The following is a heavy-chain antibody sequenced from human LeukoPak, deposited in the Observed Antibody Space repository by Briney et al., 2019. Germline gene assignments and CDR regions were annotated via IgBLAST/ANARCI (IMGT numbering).Heavy chain of an antibody. CDR1: GFTFSAYW. CDR2: VKYDGSTT. Sequence: PGGSLRLSCAASGFTFSAYWMHWVRQAPGKGLVWVSRVKYDGSTTTYADSVKGRFTISRDNAKNILYLQMNSLRVEDTAVYYCAIGVNYAFDDWGQGTLVTVSS. CDR3: AIGVNYAFDD. V-gene: IGHV3-74*01. D-gene: IGHD1-7*01. J-gene: IGHJ4*02.